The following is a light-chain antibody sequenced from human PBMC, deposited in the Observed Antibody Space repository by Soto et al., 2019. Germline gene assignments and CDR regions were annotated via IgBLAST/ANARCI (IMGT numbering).Light chain of an antibody. Sequence: VQMTQSPSSLSASVGDRVTITCRARQNITSYLNWYQQKPGKAPKLLIFSASSLQRGVPARFSGSGSGTHFTLAIRGLQPEDFATYVCQQCYSALTFGGGTKVE. CDR1: QNITSY. CDR2: SAS. V-gene: IGKV1-39*01. J-gene: IGKJ4*01. CDR3: QQCYSALT.